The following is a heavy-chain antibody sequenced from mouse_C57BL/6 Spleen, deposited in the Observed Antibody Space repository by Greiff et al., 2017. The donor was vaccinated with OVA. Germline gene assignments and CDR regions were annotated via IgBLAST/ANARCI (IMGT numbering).Heavy chain of an antibody. CDR1: GYTFTDYY. V-gene: IGHV1-75*01. CDR2: IFPGSGST. Sequence: QVHVKQSGPELVKPGASVKISCKASGYTFTDYYINWVKQRPGQGLEWIGWIFPGSGSTYYNEKFKGKATLTVDKSSSTAYMLLSSLTSEDSAVYFCANYYGSSYDAMDYWGQGTSVTVSS. D-gene: IGHD1-1*01. CDR3: ANYYGSSYDAMDY. J-gene: IGHJ4*01.